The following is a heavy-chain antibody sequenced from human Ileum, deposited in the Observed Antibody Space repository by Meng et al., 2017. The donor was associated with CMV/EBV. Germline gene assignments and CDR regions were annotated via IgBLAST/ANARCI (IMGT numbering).Heavy chain of an antibody. CDR3: AKDGKWDLIGGPFDN. D-gene: IGHD1-26*01. Sequence: GGSLRLSCAASGFTFSSYAMSWVRQAPGKGLEWVSVISGSGDSTYYADSVKGRFTISRDNTNNMLFLHMSSLRAEDTAVYYCAKDGKWDLIGGPFDNWGQGTLVTVSS. CDR2: ISGSGDST. J-gene: IGHJ4*02. CDR1: GFTFSSYA. V-gene: IGHV3-23*01.